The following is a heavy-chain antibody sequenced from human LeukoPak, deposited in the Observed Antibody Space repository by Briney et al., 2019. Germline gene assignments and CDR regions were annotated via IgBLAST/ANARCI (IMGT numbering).Heavy chain of an antibody. CDR1: GGSFSGYY. V-gene: IGHV4-34*01. CDR2: INHSGST. D-gene: IGHD3-9*01. Sequence: KPSETLSLTCAVDGGSFSGYYRSWIRQPPGKGLEWIGEINHSGSTNYNPSLKSRVTISVDTSKNQFSLKLSSVTAADTAVYYCARGRRSRLRYFDWLTSAFDIWGQGTMVTVSS. J-gene: IGHJ3*02. CDR3: ARGRRSRLRYFDWLTSAFDI.